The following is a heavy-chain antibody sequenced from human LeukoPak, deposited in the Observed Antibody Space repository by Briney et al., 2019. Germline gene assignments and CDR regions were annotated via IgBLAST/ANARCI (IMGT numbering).Heavy chain of an antibody. V-gene: IGHV4-4*07. J-gene: IGHJ4*02. Sequence: SETLSLTCIVSGGSISGYYWSWIRQPAGKGLEWIGRIYTSGRANYNPSLKSRVTMSVDTSKNHFSLKLSSVTAADTAVYYCARKSDAKSYYPDWGQGTLVTVSS. D-gene: IGHD3-10*01. CDR2: IYTSGRA. CDR3: ARKSDAKSYYPD. CDR1: GGSISGYY.